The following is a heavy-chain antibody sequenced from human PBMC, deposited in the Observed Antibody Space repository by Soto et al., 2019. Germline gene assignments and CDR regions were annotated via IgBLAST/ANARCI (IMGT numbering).Heavy chain of an antibody. CDR2: VNGDGSHI. Sequence: PVGSLRLSCAASGFITSIYYMHWVRQPPGKGLEWVSHVNGDGSHITYADSVKGRFTISRDNAKNALYLQMNSLRVEDTALYYCVRDMNDFGAQWGPGTLVTVS. J-gene: IGHJ4*02. D-gene: IGHD3-10*01. CDR3: VRDMNDFGAQ. V-gene: IGHV3-74*03. CDR1: GFITSIYY.